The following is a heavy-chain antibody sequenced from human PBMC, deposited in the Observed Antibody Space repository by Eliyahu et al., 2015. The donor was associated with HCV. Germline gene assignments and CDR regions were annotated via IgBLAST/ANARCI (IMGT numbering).Heavy chain of an antibody. Sequence: QVHLQESGPGLVKPSETLSLSCTVSGVSISGYYWSWIRQPPGKGLEWIAPVYEGGNTLYNPALGSRITISRDTSKNQIFLTLTSLTAADTATYYCARGRRSSGWPYFDSWGQGTLVPVSS. V-gene: IGHV4-59*01. CDR2: VYEGGNT. CDR1: GVSISGYY. D-gene: IGHD6-19*01. J-gene: IGHJ4*02. CDR3: ARGRRSSGWPYFDS.